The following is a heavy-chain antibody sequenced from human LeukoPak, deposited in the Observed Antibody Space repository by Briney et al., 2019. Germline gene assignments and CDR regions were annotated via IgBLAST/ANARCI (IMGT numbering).Heavy chain of an antibody. CDR3: ASSAAAGTHMDV. CDR2: INHSGST. V-gene: IGHV4-34*01. Sequence: PSETLSLTCAVYGGSLSGYYWSWIRQPPGKGLEWIGEINHSGSTNYNPSLKSRVTISVDTSKNQLSLKLSSMTAADTAVYYCASSAAAGTHMDVWGQGTTVTVSS. CDR1: GGSLSGYY. J-gene: IGHJ6*02. D-gene: IGHD6-13*01.